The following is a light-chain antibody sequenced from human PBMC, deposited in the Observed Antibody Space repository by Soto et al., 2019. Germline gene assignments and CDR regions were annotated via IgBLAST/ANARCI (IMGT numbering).Light chain of an antibody. CDR1: SNDVGAYNF. CDR3: SSYTRTATRYV. Sequence: QSVLTQPASVSGSPGQSITISCSGTSNDVGAYNFVSCYQQHPGRAPKLILYDVTSRPSNVSIRFSGSKSGNTASLSISGLRPEDEADYFCSSYTRTATRYVFGSGTKVTVL. CDR2: DVT. V-gene: IGLV2-14*03. J-gene: IGLJ1*01.